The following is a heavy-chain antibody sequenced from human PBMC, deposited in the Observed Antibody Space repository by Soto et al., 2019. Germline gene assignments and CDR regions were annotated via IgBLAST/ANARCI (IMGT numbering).Heavy chain of an antibody. CDR1: GGSISGYC. V-gene: IGHV4-4*07. CDR2: IYSSGST. CDR3: ARDRSGSQYGMDV. Sequence: KSSETLSLTCTVSGGSISGYCWSWIRQPAGKGLEWIGRIYSSGSTNYNPSLNSRITMSVDTSKNQFSLKLSSVTAADTAVYYCARDRSGSQYGMDVWGQGTTVTVSS. D-gene: IGHD1-26*01. J-gene: IGHJ6*02.